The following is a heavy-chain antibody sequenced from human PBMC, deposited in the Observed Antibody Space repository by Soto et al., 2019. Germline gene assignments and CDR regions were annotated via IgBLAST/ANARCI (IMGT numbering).Heavy chain of an antibody. Sequence: QVQLVQSGAEVKKPGASVKVSCKASGYIFTDYYMHWVRQAPGQGLEWMGWIKPNSGDTSYAQNFQGRVTMTGDTSISTAYMELSSLKSDDTAVYFCARGSMTATTTGKVPNDYWGQGTLVTVSS. CDR3: ARGSMTATTTGKVPNDY. V-gene: IGHV1-2*02. CDR1: GYIFTDYY. D-gene: IGHD1-1*01. J-gene: IGHJ4*02. CDR2: IKPNSGDT.